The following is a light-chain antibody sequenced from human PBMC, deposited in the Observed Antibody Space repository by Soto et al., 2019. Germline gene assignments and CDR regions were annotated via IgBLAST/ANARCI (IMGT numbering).Light chain of an antibody. J-gene: IGKJ1*01. CDR1: QSVSSN. V-gene: IGKV3-15*01. CDR2: GAS. Sequence: EIVMTQSPATLSVSPGERATLSCRASQSVSSNLAWYQQKPGQSPRLLIYGASTRATGVPARFSGSGSGTEFTLTISSVQSEDFAVYYCQQYINLLTFGQGTKVEIK. CDR3: QQYINLLT.